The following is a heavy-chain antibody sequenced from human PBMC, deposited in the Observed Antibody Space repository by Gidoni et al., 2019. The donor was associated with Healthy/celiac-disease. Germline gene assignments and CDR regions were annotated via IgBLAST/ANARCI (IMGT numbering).Heavy chain of an antibody. CDR1: GYPFTGYY. V-gene: IGHV1-2*02. D-gene: IGHD2-2*01. CDR2: INPNSGGT. Sequence: QVQLVQSGAEVKKPGASVKVSCKASGYPFTGYYMHWVRQAPGQGLEWMGWINPNSGGTNYAQKFQGRVTMTRDTSISTAYMELSRLRSDDTAVYYCARIVVVPAARGGPVDYWGQGTLVTVSS. J-gene: IGHJ4*02. CDR3: ARIVVVPAARGGPVDY.